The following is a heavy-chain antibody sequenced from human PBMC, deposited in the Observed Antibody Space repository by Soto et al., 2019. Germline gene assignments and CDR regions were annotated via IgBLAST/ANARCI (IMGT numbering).Heavy chain of an antibody. CDR2: IIPIFGTA. D-gene: IGHD3-22*01. J-gene: IGHJ3*02. CDR3: ARDDQNYYDSSGYPRSGAFDI. V-gene: IGHV1-69*01. Sequence: QVQLVQSGAEVKKPGSSVKVSCKASGGTFSSYAISWVRQAPGQGLEWMGGIIPIFGTANYAQKFQGRVTITADESTSTAYMELSSLRSEDTAVYYCARDDQNYYDSSGYPRSGAFDIWGQGTMVTVSS. CDR1: GGTFSSYA.